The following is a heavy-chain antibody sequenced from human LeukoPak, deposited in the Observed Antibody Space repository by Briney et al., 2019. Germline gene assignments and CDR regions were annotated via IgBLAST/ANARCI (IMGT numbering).Heavy chain of an antibody. CDR2: INPNSGGT. CDR3: ARDMVRGVRSSGY. J-gene: IGHJ4*02. CDR1: GYTFTGYY. D-gene: IGHD3-10*01. V-gene: IGHV1-2*02. Sequence: ASVKVSCKASGYTFTGYYMHWVRQAPGQGLEWMGWINPNSGGTNYAQKFQGRVTMTRDTSISIAYMELSRLRSDDTAVYYCARDMVRGVRSSGYWGQGTLVTVSS.